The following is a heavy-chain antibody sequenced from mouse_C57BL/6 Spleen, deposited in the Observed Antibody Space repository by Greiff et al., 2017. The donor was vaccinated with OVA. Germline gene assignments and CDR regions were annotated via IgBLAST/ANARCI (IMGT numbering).Heavy chain of an antibody. CDR2: ISYDGSN. CDR1: GYSITSGYY. Sequence: EVQVVESGPGLVKPSQSLSLTCSVTGYSITSGYYWNWIRQFPGNKLEWMGYISYDGSNNYNPSLKNRISITRDTSKNQFFLKLNSVTTEDTATYYCAKLTGTSWFAYWGQGTLVTVSA. V-gene: IGHV3-6*01. J-gene: IGHJ3*01. D-gene: IGHD4-1*01. CDR3: AKLTGTSWFAY.